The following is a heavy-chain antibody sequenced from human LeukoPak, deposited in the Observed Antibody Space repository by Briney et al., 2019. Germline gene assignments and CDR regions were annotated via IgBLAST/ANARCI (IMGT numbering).Heavy chain of an antibody. CDR1: GYTFTSYY. J-gene: IGHJ6*03. V-gene: IGHV1-46*01. CDR2: INPSGGST. CDR3: ARDSGSGRPYYYYMDV. Sequence: ASVKVSCKASGYTFTSYYMHWVRQAPGQGLEWMGIINPSGGSTSYAQKFQGRVTMTRVMSTSTVYMELSSLRSEDTAVYYCARDSGSGRPYYYYMDVWGKGTTVTVSS. D-gene: IGHD3-10*01.